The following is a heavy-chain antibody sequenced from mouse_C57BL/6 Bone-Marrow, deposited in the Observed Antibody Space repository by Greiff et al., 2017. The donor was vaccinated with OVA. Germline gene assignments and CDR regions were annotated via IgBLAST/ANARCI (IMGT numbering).Heavy chain of an antibody. CDR2: IYPGSGNT. Sequence: VQLQQSGPELVKPGASVKISCKASGYSFTSYYIHWVKQRPGQGLEWIGWIYPGSGNTKYTEKFKGKATLTADTSSSTAYMQLSSLTSEDSAVYYGASEGSGYEGWCAYWGQGTLVTVSA. D-gene: IGHD3-2*02. V-gene: IGHV1-66*01. J-gene: IGHJ3*01. CDR1: GYSFTSYY. CDR3: ASEGSGYEGWCAY.